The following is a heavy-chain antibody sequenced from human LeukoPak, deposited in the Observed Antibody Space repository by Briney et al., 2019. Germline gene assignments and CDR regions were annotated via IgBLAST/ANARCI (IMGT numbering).Heavy chain of an antibody. V-gene: IGHV4-31*03. CDR1: GGSINSGGYY. Sequence: SETLSLTCTVSGGSINSGGYYWSWLRQHPGKGLEWIGYIYYSGSTYYNPSLKSRVTISVDTSKNQFSLKLSSVTAADTAVYYCAKTYYDILTGYRPSDYWGQGTLVTVSS. D-gene: IGHD3-9*01. CDR3: AKTYYDILTGYRPSDY. CDR2: IYYSGST. J-gene: IGHJ4*02.